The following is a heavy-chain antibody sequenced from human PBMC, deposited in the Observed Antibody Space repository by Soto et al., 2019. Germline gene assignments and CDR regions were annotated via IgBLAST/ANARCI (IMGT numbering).Heavy chain of an antibody. Sequence: QVQLVESGGGVVQPGRSLRLSCAASGFTFSSYGMHWVRQAPGKGLEWVAVIWYDGSNKYYADPVKGRFTISRDNSKNTLYLQMNSLRAEDTAVYYCAREDSASYPSPFDPWGQGTLVTVSS. CDR2: IWYDGSNK. D-gene: IGHD1-26*01. CDR1: GFTFSSYG. J-gene: IGHJ5*02. V-gene: IGHV3-33*01. CDR3: AREDSASYPSPFDP.